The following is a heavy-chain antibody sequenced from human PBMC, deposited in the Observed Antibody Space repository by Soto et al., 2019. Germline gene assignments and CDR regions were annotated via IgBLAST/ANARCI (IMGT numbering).Heavy chain of an antibody. CDR2: ISAYNGNT. D-gene: IGHD6-13*01. V-gene: IGHV1-18*01. Sequence: QVQLVQSGAEVKKPGASVKVSCKASGYTFTSYGITWVRQAPGQGLEWMGWISAYNGNTNYAQKLQGRVTMTTDTPTSTAYRELRSLRSDDTAVYYCARDVGYSSTWEIWGQGTMVTVSS. CDR1: GYTFTSYG. J-gene: IGHJ3*02. CDR3: ARDVGYSSTWEI.